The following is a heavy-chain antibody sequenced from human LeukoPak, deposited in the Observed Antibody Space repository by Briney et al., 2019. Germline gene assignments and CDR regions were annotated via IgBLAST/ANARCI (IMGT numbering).Heavy chain of an antibody. J-gene: IGHJ3*02. Sequence: PSETLSLTCTVSGGSISSSSYYWGWIRQPPGKGLEWIGSIYYSGSTYYNPSLKSRVTISVDTSKNQFSLKLSSVTAADTAVYYCARDYDGSDAFDIWGQGTMVTVSS. CDR2: IYYSGST. CDR1: GGSISSSSYY. CDR3: ARDYDGSDAFDI. D-gene: IGHD3-16*01. V-gene: IGHV4-39*07.